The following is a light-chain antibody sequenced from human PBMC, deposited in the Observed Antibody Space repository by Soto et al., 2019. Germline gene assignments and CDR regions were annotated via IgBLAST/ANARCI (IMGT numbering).Light chain of an antibody. CDR3: SSYISSNAVV. V-gene: IGLV2-14*01. J-gene: IGLJ2*01. CDR2: DVS. Sequence: QSVLTQPASVSGSPGQSITISCTGTSSDVGGYNYVSWYQQHPGKAPKFMIYDVSNRPSGVSNRFSGSKSGNTASLTISGLQAEDEDDYYCSSYISSNAVVFGGGTKLTVL. CDR1: SSDVGGYNY.